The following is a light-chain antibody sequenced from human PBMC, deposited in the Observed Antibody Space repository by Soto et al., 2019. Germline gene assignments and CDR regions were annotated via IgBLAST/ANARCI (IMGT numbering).Light chain of an antibody. J-gene: IGLJ3*02. V-gene: IGLV2-18*02. CDR2: QVS. Sequence: SALTQPPSVSGSPGQSVTISCTGTSSDVGSYNRVSWYQQPPGTAPKLMIYQVSNRPSGVPDRFSGSKSGNTASLTISGLQAEDEADYYGSSYTSSSTGVFGGGTKLTVL. CDR1: SSDVGSYNR. CDR3: SSYTSSSTGV.